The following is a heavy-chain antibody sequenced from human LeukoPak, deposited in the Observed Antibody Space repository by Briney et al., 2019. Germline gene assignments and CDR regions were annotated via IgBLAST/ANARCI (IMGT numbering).Heavy chain of an antibody. CDR2: IYTSGST. CDR3: ARESDLSNYDRTDY. J-gene: IGHJ4*02. V-gene: IGHV4-61*02. CDR1: GGSISSGNYY. Sequence: SETLSLTCTFSGGSISSGNYYWSWIRQPAGKGLEWIGRIYTSGSTSYNPTLKSRVTISADTTKNQLSLKPTSVTAADTAVYYCARESDLSNYDRTDYWGQGTLVTVSS. D-gene: IGHD4/OR15-4a*01.